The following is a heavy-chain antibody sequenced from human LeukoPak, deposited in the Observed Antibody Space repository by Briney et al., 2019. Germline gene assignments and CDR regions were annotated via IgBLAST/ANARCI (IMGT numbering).Heavy chain of an antibody. V-gene: IGHV4-4*07. J-gene: IGHJ6*03. D-gene: IGHD3-22*01. Sequence: PSETLSLTCTVSGGPMYSYYWSWIRQTAGKGLEWIGRLYPGVSTDYNPSLKSRVTMSVDTSKNQFALKVRAVTGADTAVYYCARMKYYDSTGYTPGHYMDVWGKGTTVIVSS. CDR3: ARMKYYDSTGYTPGHYMDV. CDR1: GGPMYSYY. CDR2: LYPGVST.